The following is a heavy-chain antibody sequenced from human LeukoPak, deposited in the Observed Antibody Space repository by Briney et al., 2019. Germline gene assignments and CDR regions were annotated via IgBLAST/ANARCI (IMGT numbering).Heavy chain of an antibody. D-gene: IGHD4-23*01. CDR2: IYYSGST. V-gene: IGHV4-59*12. CDR1: GGSISSYY. Sequence: PSETLSLTCTVSGGSISSYYWSWIRQPPGKGLEWIGYIYYSGSTYYNPSLKSRVTISVDTSKNQFSLKLSSVTAADTAVYYCARDPSTGGNLDYWGQGTLVTVSS. J-gene: IGHJ4*02. CDR3: ARDPSTGGNLDY.